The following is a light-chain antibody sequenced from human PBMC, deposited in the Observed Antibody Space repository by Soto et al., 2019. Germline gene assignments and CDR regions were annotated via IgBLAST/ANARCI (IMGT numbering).Light chain of an antibody. CDR3: QQYDAYPLT. J-gene: IGKJ4*01. CDR1: QSISTW. V-gene: IGKV1-5*03. Sequence: DIQMTQSPSTLSASAGDRVTITCRASQSISTWLAWYQQKPGKAPKLLIYKASSLESGVPSGFSGSGSGTEFTLSISSLQPDDFATYFCQQYDAYPLTFGGGTKVDIK. CDR2: KAS.